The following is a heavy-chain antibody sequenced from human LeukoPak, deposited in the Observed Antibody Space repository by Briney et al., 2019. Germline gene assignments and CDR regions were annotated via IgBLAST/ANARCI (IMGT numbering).Heavy chain of an antibody. V-gene: IGHV1-2*02. J-gene: IGHJ4*02. CDR3: ARPYYDYVWGSYRFDY. CDR1: GYTFTGYY. Sequence: ASVKVSCKASGYTFTGYYMHWVRQAPGQGLEWMGWINPNSGGTSFAQKFQGRVTMTRDTSISTAYMELSRLRSDDTAVYYCARPYYDYVWGSYRFDYWGQGTLVTVSS. D-gene: IGHD3-16*02. CDR2: INPNSGGT.